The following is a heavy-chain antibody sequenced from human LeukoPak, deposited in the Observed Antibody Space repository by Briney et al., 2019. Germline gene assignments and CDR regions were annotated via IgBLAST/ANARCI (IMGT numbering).Heavy chain of an antibody. CDR3: ASSYYYGSGSYYGLVYFDY. Sequence: SETLSLTCTVSGGSISSYYWSWIRQPPGKGLEWIGYIYYSGSTNYNPSLKSRLTISVDTSKNQFSLKLSSVTAADTAVYYCASSYYYGSGSYYGLVYFDYWGQGTLVTVSS. V-gene: IGHV4-59*01. CDR2: IYYSGST. CDR1: GGSISSYY. D-gene: IGHD3-10*01. J-gene: IGHJ4*02.